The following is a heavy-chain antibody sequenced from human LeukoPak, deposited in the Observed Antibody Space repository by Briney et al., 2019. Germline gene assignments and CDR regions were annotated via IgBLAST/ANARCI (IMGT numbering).Heavy chain of an antibody. Sequence: GGSRRLSCAASGIIFSYYAMSWVRQAPGKGLEWVSVVSSSDGSTDYADSVQGRFTISRDNSKEMLYLHMNSLRAEDSAVYFCAKGKTPSSYAALDYWGRGTLVTVSS. CDR2: VSSSDGST. V-gene: IGHV3-23*01. J-gene: IGHJ4*02. D-gene: IGHD2-2*01. CDR3: AKGKTPSSYAALDY. CDR1: GIIFSYYA.